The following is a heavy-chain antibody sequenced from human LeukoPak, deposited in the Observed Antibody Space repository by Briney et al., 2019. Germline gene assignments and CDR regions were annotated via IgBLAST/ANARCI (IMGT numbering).Heavy chain of an antibody. CDR3: ARDQAVVYYYYGMDV. D-gene: IGHD6-19*01. CDR2: ISSSSSYI. J-gene: IGHJ6*02. CDR1: GYFFPNAW. V-gene: IGHV3-21*01. Sequence: NAGGSLRLSCTISGYFFPNAWLNWVRQAPGKGLEWVSSISSSSSYIYYADSVKGRFTISRDNAKNSLYLQMNSLRAEDTAVYYCARDQAVVYYYYGMDVWGQGTTVTVSS.